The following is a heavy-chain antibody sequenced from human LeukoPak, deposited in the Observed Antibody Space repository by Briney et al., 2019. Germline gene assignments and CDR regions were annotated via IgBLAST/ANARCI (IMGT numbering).Heavy chain of an antibody. CDR2: IWYDGSNK. V-gene: IGHV3-33*08. CDR3: ARDPGIVGATLSFDY. D-gene: IGHD1-26*01. Sequence: GSLRLFCAASGFTLSSYGMHWVRQAPGKGLEWVAVIWYDGSNKYYADSVKGRFTISRDNSKNTLYLQMNSLRAEDTAVYYCARDPGIVGATLSFDYWGQGTLVTVSS. CDR1: GFTLSSYG. J-gene: IGHJ4*02.